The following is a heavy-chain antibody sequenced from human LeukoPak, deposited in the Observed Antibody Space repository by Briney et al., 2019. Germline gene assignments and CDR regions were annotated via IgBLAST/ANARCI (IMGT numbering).Heavy chain of an antibody. Sequence: PGGSLRLSCAASGFTLSSYWMHWVRQVPGKGLVWVSRINSDGTDTTYADSVKGRFTISRDNAKNTLYLQMNSLRAEDTAVYYCAVTGSSGFFDYWGQGTLVTVAS. V-gene: IGHV3-74*01. D-gene: IGHD6-19*01. CDR3: AVTGSSGFFDY. CDR2: INSDGTDT. CDR1: GFTLSSYW. J-gene: IGHJ4*02.